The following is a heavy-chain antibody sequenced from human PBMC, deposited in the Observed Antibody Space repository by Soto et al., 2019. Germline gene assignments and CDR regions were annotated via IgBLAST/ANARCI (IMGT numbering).Heavy chain of an antibody. Sequence: QVQLVQSGAEVQKPGSSVKVSCKASGGTFSSYAISWVRQAPGQGLEWMGGIIPIFGTANYAQKFQGRVTITADESTSTAYMELSSLRSEDTAVYYCARYYYDSIGYYLDYYYGMDVWGQGTTVTVSS. CDR1: GGTFSSYA. CDR2: IIPIFGTA. V-gene: IGHV1-69*01. CDR3: ARYYYDSIGYYLDYYYGMDV. D-gene: IGHD3-22*01. J-gene: IGHJ6*02.